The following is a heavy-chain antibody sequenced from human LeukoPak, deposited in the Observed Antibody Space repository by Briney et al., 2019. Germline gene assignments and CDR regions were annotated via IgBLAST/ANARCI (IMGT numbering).Heavy chain of an antibody. J-gene: IGHJ4*02. Sequence: GASVKVSFKASGYTFTGYYMHWVRQAPGQGLEWMGWINPNSGGTNYAQKFQGRVTMTRDTSISTAYMELSRLRSDDTAVYYCARAPWSPTSSSPGGRYFDYWGQGTLVTVSS. CDR3: ARAPWSPTSSSPGGRYFDY. CDR2: INPNSGGT. CDR1: GYTFTGYY. D-gene: IGHD6-13*01. V-gene: IGHV1-2*02.